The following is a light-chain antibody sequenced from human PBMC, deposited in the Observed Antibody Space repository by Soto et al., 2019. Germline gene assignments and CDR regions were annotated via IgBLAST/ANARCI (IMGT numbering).Light chain of an antibody. Sequence: ETVLTQSPGTLSLSPGEGATLSCRASQTVGASQLAWYQQKPGQSPRLLIYGVSNRATDIPDRFGGSGSGTDFTLTISRLEPEDVTVYYCNQYSNPSRTCGQEIKLEIK. CDR3: NQYSNPSRT. CDR1: QTVGASQ. CDR2: GVS. J-gene: IGKJ2*02. V-gene: IGKV3-20*01.